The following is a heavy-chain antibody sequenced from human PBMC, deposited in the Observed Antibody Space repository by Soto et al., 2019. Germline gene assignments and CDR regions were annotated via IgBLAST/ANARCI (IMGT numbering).Heavy chain of an antibody. D-gene: IGHD5-12*01. CDR2: IYYSGST. CDR1: GGSISSYY. Sequence: QVQLQESGPRLVKPSETLSLTCTVSGGSISSYYWSWIRQPPGKGLEWIGYIYYSGSTNYNPSLKSRVTISVDTSKNQFSLKLSSVTAADTAVYYCARDDSGYGSLDYWGQGTLVTVSS. CDR3: ARDDSGYGSLDY. J-gene: IGHJ4*02. V-gene: IGHV4-59*01.